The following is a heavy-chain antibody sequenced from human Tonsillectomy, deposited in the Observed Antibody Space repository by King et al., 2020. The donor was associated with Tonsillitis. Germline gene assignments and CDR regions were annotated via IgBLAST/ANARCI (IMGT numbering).Heavy chain of an antibody. CDR2: ISYDGSNK. CDR3: ASEAGVVGAFDI. V-gene: IGHV3-30*14. D-gene: IGHD2-15*01. CDR1: GFTFSNYH. Sequence: VQLVESGGGVVQPGRSLRLSCAASGFTFSNYHVHWVRQAPGKGLEWVAFISYDGSNKYYADSVKGRFSISRDNSKNTLYLQMNSLRDEDTAVYYCASEAGVVGAFDIWGQGTMVTVSS. J-gene: IGHJ3*02.